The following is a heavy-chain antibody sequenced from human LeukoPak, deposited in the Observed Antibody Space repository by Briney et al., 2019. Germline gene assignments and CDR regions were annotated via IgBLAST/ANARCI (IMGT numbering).Heavy chain of an antibody. CDR2: ITSSSRYT. Sequence: LSLTCTVSGYSISSGYYWGWIRQPPGKGLEWVSSITSSSRYTFYADSVKGRFTISRDNAKNSLYLQMNSLRAEDTAIYYCARDPYNGGYGDSYYYYMDVWGKGTTVTISS. CDR3: ARDPYNGGYGDSYYYYMDV. D-gene: IGHD1-26*01. CDR1: GYSISSGYY. V-gene: IGHV3-11*06. J-gene: IGHJ6*03.